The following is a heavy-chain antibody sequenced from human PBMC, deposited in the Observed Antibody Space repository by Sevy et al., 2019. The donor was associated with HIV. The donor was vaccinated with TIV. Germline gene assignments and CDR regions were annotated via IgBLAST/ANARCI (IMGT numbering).Heavy chain of an antibody. D-gene: IGHD6-13*01. CDR3: AKSLPSSSTWYRSNSLDY. J-gene: IGHJ4*02. V-gene: IGHV3-23*01. CDR1: RFTFSSYA. CDR2: ISTGGGST. Sequence: GGSLRLSCAASRFTFSSYAMSWVRQAPGKGLEWVSAISTGGGSTFYADSVKGRFTISRDNSKNTLYLQMNSLRAEDTAVYYCAKSLPSSSTWYRSNSLDYWGQGTLVTFSS.